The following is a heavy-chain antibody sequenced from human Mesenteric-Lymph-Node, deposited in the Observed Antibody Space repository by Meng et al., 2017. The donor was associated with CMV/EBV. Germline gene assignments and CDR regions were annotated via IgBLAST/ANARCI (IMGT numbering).Heavy chain of an antibody. CDR2: IYYSGNT. V-gene: IGHV4-59*11. J-gene: IGHJ4*02. Sequence: SETLSLTCTVSDGSISSHYWSWIRQPAGKGLEWIGYIYYSGNTNYNPSLKSRVTISVDTSKNQFSLNLNSVTAADTALYYCARVCTSAGCYWGFDYWGQGTLVTVSS. D-gene: IGHD2-2*01. CDR1: DGSISSHY. CDR3: ARVCTSAGCYWGFDY.